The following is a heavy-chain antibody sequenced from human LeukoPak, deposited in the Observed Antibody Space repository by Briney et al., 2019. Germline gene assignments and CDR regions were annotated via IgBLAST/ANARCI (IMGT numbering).Heavy chain of an antibody. CDR1: AGSIDISNYY. J-gene: IGHJ4*02. D-gene: IGHD3-3*01. V-gene: IGHV4-39*07. Sequence: SETLSLTCTVSAGSIDISNYYWGWLRQPPGKGLEWIGSIYYSGSTYYSPSLKSRVTISVDTSKNQFSLKLSTVTAADTAVYYCARVAPSTTFGVVTHRILDYWAREPWSPSRQ. CDR3: ARVAPSTTFGVVTHRILDY. CDR2: IYYSGST.